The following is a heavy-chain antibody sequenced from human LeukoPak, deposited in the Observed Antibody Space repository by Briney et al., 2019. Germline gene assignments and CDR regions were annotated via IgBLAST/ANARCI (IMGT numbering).Heavy chain of an antibody. CDR2: INPSGGST. D-gene: IGHD1-26*01. J-gene: IGHJ6*02. Sequence: ASVKVSCTASGYTFTIYYMHWVRQAPGQGLEWMGIINPSGGSTSYAQKFQGRVTMTRDTSTSTVYMELSSLRSEDTAVYYCARDRLVGATSVYYYYGMDVWGQGTTVTVSS. CDR3: ARDRLVGATSVYYYYGMDV. V-gene: IGHV1-46*01. CDR1: GYTFTIYY.